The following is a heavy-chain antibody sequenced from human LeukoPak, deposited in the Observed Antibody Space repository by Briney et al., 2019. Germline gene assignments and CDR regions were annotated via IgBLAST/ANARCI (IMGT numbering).Heavy chain of an antibody. CDR1: GYKFTIYG. Sequence: ASVKVSCKASGYKFTIYGITWVRQAPGQGLEWMGWISPSTGNTHFAQMFQGRLTMTTDTSTSTAYMELRSLRSDDTAVYFCARNLVTFFDYWGQGTLVTVSS. J-gene: IGHJ4*02. D-gene: IGHD3-9*01. CDR3: ARNLVTFFDY. V-gene: IGHV1-18*01. CDR2: ISPSTGNT.